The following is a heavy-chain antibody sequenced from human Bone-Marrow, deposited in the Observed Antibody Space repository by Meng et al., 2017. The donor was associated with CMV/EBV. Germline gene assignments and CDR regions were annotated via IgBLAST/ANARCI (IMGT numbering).Heavy chain of an antibody. CDR1: GHTLSDCV. D-gene: IGHD3-3*01. CDR3: ARLMGTPLESRYYYYGMDV. J-gene: IGHJ6*02. CDR2: INPSGGST. Sequence: ASVKVSCKASGHTLSDCVFNWVRQAPGQGLEWMGIINPSGGSTSYAQKFQGRVTMTRDTSTSTVYMELSSLRSEDTAVYYCARLMGTPLESRYYYYGMDVWGQGTTVTVSS. V-gene: IGHV1-46*01.